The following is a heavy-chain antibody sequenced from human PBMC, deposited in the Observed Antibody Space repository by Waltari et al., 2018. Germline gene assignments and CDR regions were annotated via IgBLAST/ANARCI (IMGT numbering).Heavy chain of an antibody. CDR1: GFTFRSYG. CDR3: AKDVASYCSGGSCYTLDS. CDR2: IAYDGRNE. V-gene: IGHV3-30*02. J-gene: IGHJ4*02. D-gene: IGHD2-15*01. Sequence: QVQVVESGGGVVQPGGSLRLSCAASGFTFRSYGMHWVRQAPGKGLEWVSLIAYDGRNEYYADSVKGRFTIARDNSKNTLHLQMNSLREDDTAVYHCAKDVASYCSGGSCYTLDSWGQGTPVTVSS.